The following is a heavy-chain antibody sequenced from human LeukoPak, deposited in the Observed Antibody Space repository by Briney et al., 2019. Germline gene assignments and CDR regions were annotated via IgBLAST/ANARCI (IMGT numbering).Heavy chain of an antibody. CDR2: FYYSGRS. CDR3: ARTSSGWYDAFDI. D-gene: IGHD6-19*01. J-gene: IGHJ3*02. CDR1: GGSISNTGYY. V-gene: IGHV4-39*07. Sequence: SETLSLTCTVSGGSISNTGYYWGWIRQPPGKGLQWIGSFYYSGRSYYNPSLKGRVTISVDTSKNQFSLKLTSVTAADTAVYYCARTSSGWYDAFDIWGQGTMATVSS.